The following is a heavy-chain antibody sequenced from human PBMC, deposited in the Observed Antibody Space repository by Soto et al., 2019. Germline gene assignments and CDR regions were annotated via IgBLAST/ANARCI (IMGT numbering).Heavy chain of an antibody. V-gene: IGHV6-1*01. Sequence: SQTLSLTCVISGDSVSSNSAAWNWIRQSPSRGLEWLGRTYYRSKWYNDYAVSVKGRVTINPDTSKNQFSLQLNSVTPEDTAVYYCVRDLVAVAGGRFDYWGQGTLVTVSS. CDR3: VRDLVAVAGGRFDY. CDR2: TYYRSKWYN. J-gene: IGHJ4*02. CDR1: GDSVSSNSAA. D-gene: IGHD6-19*01.